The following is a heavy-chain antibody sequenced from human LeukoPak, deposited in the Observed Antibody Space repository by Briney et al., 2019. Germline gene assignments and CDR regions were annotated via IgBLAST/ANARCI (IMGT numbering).Heavy chain of an antibody. V-gene: IGHV3-30*04. J-gene: IGHJ4*02. CDR2: ISYDGSTK. D-gene: IGHD3-22*01. CDR3: ARMGIVVVINFDY. Sequence: GGSLRLSCAASGFTFSSYAMHWVRQAPGKGLERGAVISYDGSTKSYADSLKGRFTISRDNSKNTLYLQMNSLRAEDTAVYYCARMGIVVVINFDYWGQGTLVTVSS. CDR1: GFTFSSYA.